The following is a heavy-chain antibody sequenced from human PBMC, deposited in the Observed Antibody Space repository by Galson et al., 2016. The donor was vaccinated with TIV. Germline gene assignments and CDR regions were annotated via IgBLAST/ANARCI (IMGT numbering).Heavy chain of an antibody. CDR1: GYICRNYY. Sequence: SVKVSFTVSGYICRNYYLVWPRHAVGVSLEPMGSSNADSGDINYAQRFQGRVTMTRDSSISTAYMELSGLRSDDTAVYYCARDLRRFLEWTDAYVLDYWCQGSLVTVSS. CDR3: ARDLRRFLEWTDAYVLDY. CDR2: SNADSGDI. V-gene: IGHV1-2*02. D-gene: IGHD3-3*01. J-gene: IGHJ4*02.